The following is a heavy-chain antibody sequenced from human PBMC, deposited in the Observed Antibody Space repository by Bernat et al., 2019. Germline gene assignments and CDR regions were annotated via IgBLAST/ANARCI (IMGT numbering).Heavy chain of an antibody. CDR3: ARLSNSWLHVTLEI. CDR1: GGSINRSSYY. D-gene: IGHD6-13*01. J-gene: IGHJ3*02. CDR2: IYYSGST. Sequence: QLQLQESGPGLVKSSETLSLTCTVSGGSINRSSYYWGWIRQPPGKGLEWIGSIYYSGSTYYNPSLKGRVTISIDTSKNQFSLRLSSATAADTAVYYCARLSNSWLHVTLEIWGQGTMVTVSS. V-gene: IGHV4-39*01.